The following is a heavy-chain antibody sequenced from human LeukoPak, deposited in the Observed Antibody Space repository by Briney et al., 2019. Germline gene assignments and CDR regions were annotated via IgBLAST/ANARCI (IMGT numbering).Heavy chain of an antibody. V-gene: IGHV3-7*01. D-gene: IGHD5/OR15-5a*01. CDR2: IKSDGSEK. Sequence: GGSLRLSCAASGFTFSNYWMIWVRQSPGKRLEWVARIKSDGSEKYYVDSVKGRFTISRDNAKNSLYLQLNSLRVEDTAVYYCVRDVYGPSDYWGQGTLVTVSS. CDR1: GFTFSNYW. CDR3: VRDVYGPSDY. J-gene: IGHJ4*02.